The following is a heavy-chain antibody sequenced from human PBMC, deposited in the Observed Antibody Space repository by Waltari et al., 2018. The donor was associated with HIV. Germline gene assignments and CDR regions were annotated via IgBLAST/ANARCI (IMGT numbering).Heavy chain of an antibody. D-gene: IGHD3-16*01. V-gene: IGHV4-61*02. CDR1: GGSIRSGRYY. Sequence: QVQLQESGPGLVKPSQTLSLTCTVSGGSIRSGRYYWSWIRQPAGKGLEWIGRIYTSGSTNYNPSLKSRVTISVDTSKNQFSLKLSSVTAADTAVYYCARVNLAVDWYFDLWGRGTLVTVSS. J-gene: IGHJ2*01. CDR3: ARVNLAVDWYFDL. CDR2: IYTSGST.